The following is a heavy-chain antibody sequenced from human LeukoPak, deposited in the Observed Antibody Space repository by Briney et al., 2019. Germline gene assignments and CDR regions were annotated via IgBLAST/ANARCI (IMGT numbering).Heavy chain of an antibody. Sequence: GGSLRLSCAASGFTFSTYAMGWVRQAPGKGLEWVSYISSSGSTIYYADSVKGRFTISRDNAKDSLYLQMNSLRAEDTAVYYCARDHHGGIRSGGYFDYWGQGTLVTVSS. V-gene: IGHV3-11*01. CDR1: GFTFSTYA. CDR3: ARDHHGGIRSGGYFDY. J-gene: IGHJ4*02. CDR2: ISSSGSTI. D-gene: IGHD3-10*01.